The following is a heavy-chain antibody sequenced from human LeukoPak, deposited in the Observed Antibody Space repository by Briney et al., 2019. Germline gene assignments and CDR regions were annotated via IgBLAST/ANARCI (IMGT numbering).Heavy chain of an antibody. CDR2: IYPGGDI. CDR3: VRGPRYYDDSGFHYGVFDI. CDR1: GFTFSSYR. V-gene: IGHV3-53*01. D-gene: IGHD3-16*01. Sequence: GGSLRLSCVVSGFTFSSYRMSWVRQAPGKGLQWVSVIYPGGDIYYADSVKGRFIISRDNSKNTLSLQMNSLTAGDTAVYYCVRGPRYYDDSGFHYGVFDIWGQGTVVTVAS. J-gene: IGHJ3*02.